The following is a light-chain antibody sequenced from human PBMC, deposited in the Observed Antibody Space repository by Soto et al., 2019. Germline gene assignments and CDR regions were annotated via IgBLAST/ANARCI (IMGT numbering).Light chain of an antibody. CDR3: QQYEAVVT. CDR2: GAS. CDR1: QYIATSY. J-gene: IGKJ1*01. Sequence: EIVLTQSPGTLSLSPGERPTLSCRSSQYIATSYLAWYQQRRGXAPXXLIYGASSRATGIPDRFSGSGSGTEFTLTISRLEPEDVAVDYCQQYEAVVTFGQGTKVDIK. V-gene: IGKV3-20*01.